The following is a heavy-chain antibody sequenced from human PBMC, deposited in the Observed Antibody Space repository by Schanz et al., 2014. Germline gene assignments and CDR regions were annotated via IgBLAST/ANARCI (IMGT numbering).Heavy chain of an antibody. CDR2: IIPILGIA. V-gene: IGHV1-69*02. Sequence: QVQLVQSGAEVKKPGSSVKVSCKASRGTFSTYTISWVRQAPGQGLEWMGRIIPILGIANYAQKFQGRVTITADKSTFTAYMDVSSLRSEDTAVYYCASSGAGYSSSWDFDYWGQGTLVTVSS. D-gene: IGHD6-13*01. CDR3: ASSGAGYSSSWDFDY. CDR1: RGTFSTYT. J-gene: IGHJ4*02.